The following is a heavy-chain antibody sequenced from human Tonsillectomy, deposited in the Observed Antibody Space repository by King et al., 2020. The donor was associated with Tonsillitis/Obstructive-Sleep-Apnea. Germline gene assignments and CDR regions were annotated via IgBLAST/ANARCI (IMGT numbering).Heavy chain of an antibody. CDR1: GFTFSSYG. CDR2: IWYDGSNK. D-gene: IGHD5-12*01. CDR3: ERDYEGDYVAY. Sequence: VQLVESGGGVVQPGRSLRLSCAASGFTFSSYGMHWVRQAPGKGLEWVAVIWYDGSNKYYADSVKGRFTISRDNSKNTLYLQMNSLRAEDTAVYYCERDYEGDYVAYWGQGALVTVSS. J-gene: IGHJ4*02. V-gene: IGHV3-33*01.